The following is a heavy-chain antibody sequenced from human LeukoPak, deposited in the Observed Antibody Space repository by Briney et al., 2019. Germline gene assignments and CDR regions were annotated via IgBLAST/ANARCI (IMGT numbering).Heavy chain of an antibody. V-gene: IGHV3-53*01. CDR1: GFTVSSNY. CDR2: IYSGGST. J-gene: IGHJ4*02. CDR3: ARNRAGYSSSWYNY. Sequence: GGSLRLSCAASGFTVSSNYMSWVRQAPGKGLEWVSVIYSGGSTYYADSVKGRFTISRDNSKNTLYLQMNSLRAEDTAVYYCARNRAGYSSSWYNYWGQGTLVTVSS. D-gene: IGHD6-13*01.